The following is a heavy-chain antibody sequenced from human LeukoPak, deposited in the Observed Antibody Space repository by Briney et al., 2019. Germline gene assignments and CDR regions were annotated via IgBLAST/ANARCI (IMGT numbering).Heavy chain of an antibody. D-gene: IGHD4-17*01. J-gene: IGHJ4*02. CDR2: ISYDRSNK. V-gene: IGHV3-30-3*01. CDR1: GFTFSSYA. CDR3: ARGGLTTVTTGGGY. Sequence: GRSLRLSCAASGFTFSSYAMHWVRQAPGKGLEWVAVISYDRSNKYYADSVKGRFTISRDNSKNTLYLQMNSLRAEDTAVYYCARGGLTTVTTGGGYWGQGTLVTVSS.